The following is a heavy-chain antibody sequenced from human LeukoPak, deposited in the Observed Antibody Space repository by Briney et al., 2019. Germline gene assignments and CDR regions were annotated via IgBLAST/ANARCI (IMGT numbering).Heavy chain of an antibody. CDR3: SRHTSHYSDSSGYYAFDI. V-gene: IGHV4-38-2*02. D-gene: IGHD3-22*01. CDR1: GYSISSGYY. Sequence: NPSETLSLTCIVSGYSISSGYYWGWIRQSPGKGLEWIGSILHSGSTHYNPSLKSRVTISVDTSKNQFSLKLSSVTAADTAVYYCSRHTSHYSDSSGYYAFDIWGQGTMVTVSS. CDR2: ILHSGST. J-gene: IGHJ3*02.